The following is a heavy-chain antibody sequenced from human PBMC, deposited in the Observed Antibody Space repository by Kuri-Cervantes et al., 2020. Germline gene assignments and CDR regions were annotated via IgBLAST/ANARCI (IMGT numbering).Heavy chain of an antibody. CDR3: ATDGGPYGSGSYPRV. J-gene: IGHJ3*01. CDR1: GFTFSSSW. D-gene: IGHD3-10*01. CDR2: FDPEDGET. V-gene: IGHV1-24*01. Sequence: GESLKISCAASGFTFSSSWMHWVRQAPGKGLEWMGGFDPEDGETIYAQKFQGRVTMTEDTSTDTAYMELSSLRSEDTAVYYCATDGGPYGSGSYPRVWGQGTMVTVSS.